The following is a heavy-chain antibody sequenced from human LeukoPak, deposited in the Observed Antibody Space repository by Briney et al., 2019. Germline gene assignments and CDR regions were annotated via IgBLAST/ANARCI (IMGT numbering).Heavy chain of an antibody. CDR3: ARGPYGDPLSQLDY. D-gene: IGHD2-21*02. CDR2: IYSGGSI. Sequence: VGSLRLSCEASGFSVSDKCMSWVRQAPGKELEWVSGIYSGGSIYYAESVKGRFTISRDNSKNTLYLQMKSLRLEDTAVYYCARGPYGDPLSQLDYWGQGTLVTVSS. CDR1: GFSVSDKC. J-gene: IGHJ4*02. V-gene: IGHV3-53*01.